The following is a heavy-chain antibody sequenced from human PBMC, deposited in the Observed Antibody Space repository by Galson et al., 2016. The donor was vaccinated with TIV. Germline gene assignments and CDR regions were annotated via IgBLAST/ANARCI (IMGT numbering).Heavy chain of an antibody. J-gene: IGHJ4*02. Sequence: SLRLSCAASGFTFSRSAIHWVRQAPGKGLEWVAVISPDGRQKYYGESVRGRFTISRDNSKSTVYVQLDSLRTDDTAKYYCARERGIRAYDSGLDYWGQGTPVIVSS. V-gene: IGHV3-30*04. CDR1: GFTFSRSA. CDR2: ISPDGRQK. CDR3: ARERGIRAYDSGLDY. D-gene: IGHD5-12*01.